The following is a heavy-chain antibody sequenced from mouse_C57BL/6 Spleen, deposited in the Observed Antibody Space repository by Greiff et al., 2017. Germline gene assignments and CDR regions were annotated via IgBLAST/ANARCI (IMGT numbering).Heavy chain of an antibody. V-gene: IGHV2-2*01. CDR3: ARSRTTVVAPYWYFDV. D-gene: IGHD1-1*01. CDR2: IWSGGST. CDR1: GFSLTSYG. Sequence: QVQLKESGPGLVQPSQSLSITCTVSGFSLTSYGVHWVRQSPGKGLEWLGVIWSGGSTDYNAAFISRLSISKDNSKSQVFFKMNSLQADDTAIYYCARSRTTVVAPYWYFDVWGTGTTVTVSS. J-gene: IGHJ1*03.